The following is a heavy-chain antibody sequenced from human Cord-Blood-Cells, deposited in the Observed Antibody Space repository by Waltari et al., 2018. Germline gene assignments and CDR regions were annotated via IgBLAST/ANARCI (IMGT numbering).Heavy chain of an antibody. CDR1: GFTFSNAW. Sequence: EVQLVESGGGLVKPGGSLRLSCAASGFTFSNAWMSWVRQAPGKGLEWVGRIKSKTDGGTTDNAAPVKGRFTISRDDSKNTLDLQMNSLKTEDTAVYYCTTETTRGAGLDYWGQGTLVTVSS. CDR2: IKSKTDGGTT. CDR3: TTETTRGAGLDY. J-gene: IGHJ4*02. V-gene: IGHV3-15*01. D-gene: IGHD6-19*01.